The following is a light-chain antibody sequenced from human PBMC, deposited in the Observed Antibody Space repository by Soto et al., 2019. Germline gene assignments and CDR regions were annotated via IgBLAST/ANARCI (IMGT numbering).Light chain of an antibody. CDR1: SSDVGGYDY. J-gene: IGLJ1*01. CDR3: MSYRDTSKLV. CDR2: EVS. V-gene: IGLV2-14*01. Sequence: QSALTQPASVSASPGQSITISCSGSSSDVGGYDYVSWYQQHPGKAPKLMIYEVSNRPSGVSDRFSGSKSGNTASLTISGLQADDEAEYYCMSYRDTSKLVFGPGTKVTFL.